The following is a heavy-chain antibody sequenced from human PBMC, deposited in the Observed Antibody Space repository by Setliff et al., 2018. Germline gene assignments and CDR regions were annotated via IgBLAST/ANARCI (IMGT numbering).Heavy chain of an antibody. CDR1: GFTCNTYT. CDR2: IGPNVSST. J-gene: IGHJ3*02. Sequence: SMTLASLPYGFTCNTYTMHWVRQAPGEGLEYVSSIGPNVSSTYYTNSVKGRFTISRDSSKNTLYLQMSSLRAEETAVYYCVKSHWDTWIRGAFDIWGQGTMVTVSS. CDR3: VKSHWDTWIRGAFDI. D-gene: IGHD1-1*01. V-gene: IGHV3-64D*09.